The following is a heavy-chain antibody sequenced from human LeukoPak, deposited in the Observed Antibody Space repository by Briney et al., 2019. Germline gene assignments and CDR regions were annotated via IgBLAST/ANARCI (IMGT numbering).Heavy chain of an antibody. Sequence: GGSLRLSCAASGFIFSDYYMSWIRQAPGKGLEWVSYISSSGSTMYYTDSVKGRFTISRDNAKDSLYLQMNSLRAEDTALYYCAREGTIFGVVRPSYYFDYWGQGTLVTVSS. CDR2: ISSSGSTM. CDR3: AREGTIFGVVRPSYYFDY. CDR1: GFIFSDYY. V-gene: IGHV3-11*01. J-gene: IGHJ4*02. D-gene: IGHD3-3*01.